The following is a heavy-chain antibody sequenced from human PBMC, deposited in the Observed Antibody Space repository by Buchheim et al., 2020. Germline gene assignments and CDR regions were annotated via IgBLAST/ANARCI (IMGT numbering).Heavy chain of an antibody. J-gene: IGHJ4*02. Sequence: QVQLQESGPGLVKPSETLSLTCTVSGGSISSYYWSWIRQPPGKGLEWIGYIYYSGSTNYNPSLKSRVTISVDTSKNQFSLKLSSVTAADTAVYYCARSRIAAAGKGFDYWGQGTL. V-gene: IGHV4-59*01. D-gene: IGHD6-13*01. CDR1: GGSISSYY. CDR3: ARSRIAAAGKGFDY. CDR2: IYYSGST.